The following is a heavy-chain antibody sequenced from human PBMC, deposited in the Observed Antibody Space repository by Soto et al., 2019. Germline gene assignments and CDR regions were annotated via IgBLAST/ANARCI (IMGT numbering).Heavy chain of an antibody. CDR3: AREGVAPYYYYGMDV. CDR1: GYTFTRSG. J-gene: IGHJ6*02. D-gene: IGHD5-12*01. CDR2: ISTYNGDT. Sequence: QVQLVQSGAAVKKPGASVKVSCKASGYTFTRSGISWVRQAPGQGLEWMGWISTYNGDTNYAQTFQGRVTMTTATSTSTVHMEVRSLRSDDTAVYYCAREGVAPYYYYGMDVWGQGTPVTVSS. V-gene: IGHV1-18*01.